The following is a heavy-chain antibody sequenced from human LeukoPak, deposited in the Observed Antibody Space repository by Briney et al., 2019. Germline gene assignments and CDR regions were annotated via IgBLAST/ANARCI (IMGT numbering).Heavy chain of an antibody. J-gene: IGHJ4*02. D-gene: IGHD4-23*01. Sequence: GGSLRLSCAASGFTFSSHGMHWVRQAPGKGLEWEAIISYDGTIQYYADSVKGRFTISRDNSKSTLYLQMNSLRAEDTAVYYCAREENTDGGFDYWGQGTLVTVSS. V-gene: IGHV3-30*03. CDR3: AREENTDGGFDY. CDR1: GFTFSSHG. CDR2: ISYDGTIQ.